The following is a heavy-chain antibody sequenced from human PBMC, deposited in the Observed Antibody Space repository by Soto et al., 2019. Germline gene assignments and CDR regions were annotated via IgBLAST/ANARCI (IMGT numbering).Heavy chain of an antibody. CDR1: GYTFTSYG. V-gene: IGHV1-18*01. CDR3: ARVPCTNGVCYNWFDP. CDR2: ISAYNGNT. Sequence: ASVKVSCKASGYTFTSYGISWVRQAPGQGLEWMGWISAYNGNTNYAQKLQGRVTMTTDTSTSTAYMELRSLRSDDTAVYYCARVPCTNGVCYNWFDPWGQGTLVTVSS. D-gene: IGHD2-8*01. J-gene: IGHJ5*02.